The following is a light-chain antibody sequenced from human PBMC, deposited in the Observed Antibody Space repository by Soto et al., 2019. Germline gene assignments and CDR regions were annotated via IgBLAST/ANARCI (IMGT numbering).Light chain of an antibody. CDR1: QSISSY. J-gene: IGKJ2*01. Sequence: DIQLTQSPSSLSASVGDRVTITCRASQSISSYLNWYQQKPGNAPKLLIYAASSWQTGVPSRFTGSGSGTEFTLTISSLQPEDVATYYCQHSYRTPRTFGQGTKLEIK. CDR3: QHSYRTPRT. CDR2: AAS. V-gene: IGKV1-39*01.